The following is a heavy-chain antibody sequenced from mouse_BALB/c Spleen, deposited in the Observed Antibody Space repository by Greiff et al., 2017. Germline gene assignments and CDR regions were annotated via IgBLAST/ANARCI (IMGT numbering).Heavy chain of an antibody. CDR1: GFTFSSYA. D-gene: IGHD1-1*01. CDR3: ARFITTVALYYYAMDY. V-gene: IGHV5-6-5*01. J-gene: IGHJ4*01. CDR2: ISSGGST. Sequence: EVQLQESGGGLVKPGGSLKLSCAASGFTFSSYAMSWVRQTPEKRLEWVASISSGGSTYYPDSVKGRFTISRDNARNILYLQMSSLRSEDTAMYYCARFITTVALYYYAMDYWGQGTSVTVSS.